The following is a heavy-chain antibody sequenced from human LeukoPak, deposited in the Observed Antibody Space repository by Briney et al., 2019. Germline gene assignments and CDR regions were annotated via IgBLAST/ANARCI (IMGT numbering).Heavy chain of an antibody. CDR3: ARGPRLGYCSSTSCYSFDY. CDR2: VNDSGST. CDR1: GGSLSGYY. Sequence: SETLSLTCAVYGGSLSGYYWSWIRQPPGKGLEWIGEVNDSGSTNYNPSLESRVIISVDTSKKQFSLKVGSVTAADTAVYYCARGPRLGYCSSTSCYSFDYWGQGTLVTVSS. J-gene: IGHJ4*02. D-gene: IGHD2-2*01. V-gene: IGHV4-34*01.